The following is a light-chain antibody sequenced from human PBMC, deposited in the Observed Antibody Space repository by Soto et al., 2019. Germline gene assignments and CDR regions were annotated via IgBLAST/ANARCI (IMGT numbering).Light chain of an antibody. V-gene: IGKV1-33*01. CDR2: DAS. J-gene: IGKJ5*01. Sequence: DIQMTQSPSSLSASVGGRVTITCQASQNINNYLNWYQQKPGRAPKLLIYDASNLEAGVPSRFRGSGSGTDFTFTISRLKPEDIATDYCQQYENLPTFGQGTRLDIK. CDR3: QQYENLPT. CDR1: QNINNY.